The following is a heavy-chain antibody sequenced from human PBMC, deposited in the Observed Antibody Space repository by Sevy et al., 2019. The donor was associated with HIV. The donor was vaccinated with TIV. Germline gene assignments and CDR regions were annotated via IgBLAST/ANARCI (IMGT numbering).Heavy chain of an antibody. CDR3: ARDRGFSSTSEYGMDV. CDR2: IIPIFGTA. D-gene: IGHD2-2*01. CDR1: GGTFSKYA. J-gene: IGHJ6*02. Sequence: ASVKVSCKASGGTFSKYAITWVRQAPGQGLEWMGGIIPIFGTANYAQKFQGRVTITADESTSTAYIELSSLRSEDTAGDYCARDRGFSSTSEYGMDVWGQGTTVTVSS. V-gene: IGHV1-69*13.